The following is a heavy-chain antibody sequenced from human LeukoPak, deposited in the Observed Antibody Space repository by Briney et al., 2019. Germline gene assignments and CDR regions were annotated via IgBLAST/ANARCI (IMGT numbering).Heavy chain of an antibody. D-gene: IGHD3-22*01. J-gene: IGHJ3*02. CDR1: GFSFSRYW. CDR3: TRNYNNAFDI. Sequence: GGSLGLSCAASGFSFSRYWMSWVRQAPGKGLERVANIKPDGSDKRYVDSVKGRFTISRDNAKNSLYLQMNSLRGDDTAVYYCTRNYNNAFDIWGQGTMVTVSS. V-gene: IGHV3-7*01. CDR2: IKPDGSDK.